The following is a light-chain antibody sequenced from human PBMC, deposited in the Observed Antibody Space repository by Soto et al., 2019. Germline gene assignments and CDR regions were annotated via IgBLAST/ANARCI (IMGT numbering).Light chain of an antibody. Sequence: QSVLTQPPSASGSPGQRGTISGSGRSSNIGSNTVNWHQQLPGTAPKLLIYTNNQRPSGVRDRFSGSRSGTSASLAISGLQSEDEADYYCAAWDDSLNGFVFGTGTKVTVL. CDR1: SSNIGSNT. CDR2: TNN. J-gene: IGLJ1*01. V-gene: IGLV1-44*01. CDR3: AAWDDSLNGFV.